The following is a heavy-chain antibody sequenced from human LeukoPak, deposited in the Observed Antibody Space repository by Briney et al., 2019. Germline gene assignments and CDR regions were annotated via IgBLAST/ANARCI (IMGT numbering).Heavy chain of an antibody. CDR2: INHSGST. CDR1: GGSFSGYY. Sequence: SETLSLTCAVYGGSFSGYYWSWLRQPPGKGLEWIGEINHSGSTNYNPSLKSRVTISVDTSKNQFSLKLSSVTAADTAVYYCARGTDYDSSGYYYLDYWGQGTLVTVSS. V-gene: IGHV4-34*01. J-gene: IGHJ4*02. D-gene: IGHD3-22*01. CDR3: ARGTDYDSSGYYYLDY.